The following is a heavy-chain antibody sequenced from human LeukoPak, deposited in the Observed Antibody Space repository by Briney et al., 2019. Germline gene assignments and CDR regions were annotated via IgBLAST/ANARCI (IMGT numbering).Heavy chain of an antibody. CDR3: ARAPRDSSTMLDR. J-gene: IGHJ5*02. Sequence: ASVTVSFTASGYTFTSFWIQWVRQAPGQGLEWMGLINPSDGSTTYTHRFQGRVTVTRDTSTSTVYMDLSSLRSEDTAVYYCARAPRDSSTMLDRWGQGTLVTVSS. CDR1: GYTFTSFW. D-gene: IGHD6-13*01. CDR2: INPSDGST. V-gene: IGHV1-46*01.